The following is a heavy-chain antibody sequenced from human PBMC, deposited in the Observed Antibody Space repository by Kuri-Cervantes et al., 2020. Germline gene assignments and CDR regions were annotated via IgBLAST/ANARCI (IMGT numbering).Heavy chain of an antibody. CDR3: AGGEMATIMDWYFDL. CDR2: ISYDGSNK. D-gene: IGHD5-24*01. Sequence: LSLTCAASGFTFSSYAMHWVRQAPGKGLEWVAVISYDGSNKYYADSVKGRFTISRDNSKNTLYLQMNSLRAEDTAVYYCAGGEMATIMDWYFDLWGRGTLVTVSS. V-gene: IGHV3-30-3*01. CDR1: GFTFSSYA. J-gene: IGHJ2*01.